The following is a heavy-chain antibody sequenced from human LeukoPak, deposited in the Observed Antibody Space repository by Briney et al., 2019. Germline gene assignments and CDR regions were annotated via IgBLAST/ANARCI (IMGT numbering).Heavy chain of an antibody. Sequence: GASVKVSCKASGGTFSSYAISWVRQAPGQGLEWMGRIIPILGIANYAQKFQGSVTITADKSTSTAYMELSSLRSEDTAVYYCAREAAYYDFWSNYYGMDVWGQGTTVTVSS. D-gene: IGHD3-3*01. J-gene: IGHJ6*02. V-gene: IGHV1-69*04. CDR3: AREAAYYDFWSNYYGMDV. CDR2: IIPILGIA. CDR1: GGTFSSYA.